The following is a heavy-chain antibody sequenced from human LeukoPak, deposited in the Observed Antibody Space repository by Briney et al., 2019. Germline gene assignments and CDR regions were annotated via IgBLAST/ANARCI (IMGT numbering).Heavy chain of an antibody. CDR1: GFTFDDYG. CDR2: INWNGGST. D-gene: IGHD2-2*01. Sequence: RPGGSLRLSCAASGFTFDDYGMSWVRQAPGKGLEWVSGINWNGGSTGYADSVKGRFTISRDNAKNSLYLQMNSLRAEDTAVYYCAGPMGPATIFGFDYWGQGTLVTVSS. CDR3: AGPMGPATIFGFDY. J-gene: IGHJ4*02. V-gene: IGHV3-20*04.